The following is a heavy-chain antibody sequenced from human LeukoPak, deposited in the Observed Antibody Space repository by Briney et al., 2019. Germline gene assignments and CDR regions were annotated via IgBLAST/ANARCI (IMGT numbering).Heavy chain of an antibody. D-gene: IGHD3-10*02. Sequence: PGGSLRLSCAASGFSVNSNYMTWVRQAPGKGLEWVSVLYTGGNTYYAESVQGRISISRDNSRNTLYLQMNSLRAEDTAVYYCARGFYFVGRQPAYAFDFWGLGTLVTVSS. CDR1: GFSVNSNY. CDR3: ARGFYFVGRQPAYAFDF. CDR2: LYTGGNT. V-gene: IGHV3-53*01. J-gene: IGHJ4*02.